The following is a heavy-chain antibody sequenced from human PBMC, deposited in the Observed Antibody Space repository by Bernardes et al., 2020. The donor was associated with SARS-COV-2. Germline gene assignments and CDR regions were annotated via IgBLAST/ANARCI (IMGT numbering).Heavy chain of an antibody. CDR2: ACYAGST. J-gene: IGHJ5*02. D-gene: IGHD2-15*01. CDR3: ARHTSYGGSWGS. CDR1: GGSISSTNYC. Sequence: SETLLLICTVSGGSISSTNYCWTWVRQAPENGLEWIGNACYAGSTYYNPSLKFRVTVSVDTSNNQFSLELNSVTAADTGVYYCARHTSYGGSWGSWGQGTLLTVSS. V-gene: IGHV4-39*01.